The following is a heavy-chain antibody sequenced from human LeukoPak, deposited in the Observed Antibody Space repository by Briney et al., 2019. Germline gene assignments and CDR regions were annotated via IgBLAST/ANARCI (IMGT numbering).Heavy chain of an antibody. Sequence: SETLSLTCSVSGGSISSYYWIWIRQPPGKGLEWVGYISYSGSTNYKPSLKSRVTISVDTSKNQFSLKLSSVTAADTAIYYCARDGRAGSLFAYWGQGTLVTVSS. CDR1: GGSISSYY. D-gene: IGHD6-19*01. V-gene: IGHV4-59*01. CDR3: ARDGRAGSLFAY. CDR2: ISYSGST. J-gene: IGHJ4*02.